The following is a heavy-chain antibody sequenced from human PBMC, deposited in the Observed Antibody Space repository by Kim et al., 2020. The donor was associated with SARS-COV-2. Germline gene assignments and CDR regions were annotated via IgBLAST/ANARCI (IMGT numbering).Heavy chain of an antibody. CDR1: DGSFSGYY. CDR3: ARGIVVVVAATPRAFDI. J-gene: IGHJ3*02. Sequence: SETLSLTCAVYDGSFSGYYWSWIRQPPGKGLEWIGEINHSGSTNYNPSLKSRVTISVDTSKNQFSLKLSSATAADTAVYYCARGIVVVVAATPRAFDIWGQGTMVTVSS. V-gene: IGHV4-34*01. CDR2: INHSGST. D-gene: IGHD2-15*01.